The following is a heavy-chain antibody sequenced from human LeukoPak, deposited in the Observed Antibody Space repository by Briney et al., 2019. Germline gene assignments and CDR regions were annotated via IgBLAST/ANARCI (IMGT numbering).Heavy chain of an antibody. J-gene: IGHJ4*02. Sequence: GGSLRLSCAASGFTFSSYWMSWVRQAPGKGLEWVANIKQDGSEKYYVDSVKGRFTISRDNSKNSLYLQMNSLKTEDTAVYYCARDGGGDCYTDWGQGTLVTVSS. V-gene: IGHV3-7*03. CDR2: IKQDGSEK. CDR1: GFTFSSYW. CDR3: ARDGGGDCYTD. D-gene: IGHD2-21*02.